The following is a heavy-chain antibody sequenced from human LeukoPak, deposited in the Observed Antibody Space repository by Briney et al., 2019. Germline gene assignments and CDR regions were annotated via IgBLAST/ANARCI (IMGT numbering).Heavy chain of an antibody. Sequence: GGSLRLSCAASGFTFSSYAMSWVRQAPGKGLEWVSGISGSGGNTYYADSVKGRFTISRDNPKNTLHLQMNALRAEDTAVYYCAKDSYGTGYGTDVWGQGTTVTVSS. J-gene: IGHJ6*02. CDR2: ISGSGGNT. V-gene: IGHV3-23*01. D-gene: IGHD3-10*01. CDR3: AKDSYGTGYGTDV. CDR1: GFTFSSYA.